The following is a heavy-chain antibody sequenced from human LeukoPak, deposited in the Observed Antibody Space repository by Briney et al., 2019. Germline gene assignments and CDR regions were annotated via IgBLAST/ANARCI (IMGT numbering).Heavy chain of an antibody. D-gene: IGHD1-26*01. CDR1: GYTFISHG. J-gene: IGHJ4*02. V-gene: IGHV1-18*04. CDR2: ISAYNGKT. CDR3: ARDAGIVGATYFDY. Sequence: ASVKVSCKASGYTFISHGISWVRQAPGQGLEWMGWISAYNGKTKYVQKFQGRVTMTTDASTSTAYMELRSLTSDDTAVYYCARDAGIVGATYFDYWGQGTLVTVSS.